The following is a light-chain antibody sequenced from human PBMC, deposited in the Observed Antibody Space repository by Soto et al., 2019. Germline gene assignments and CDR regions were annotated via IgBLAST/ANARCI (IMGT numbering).Light chain of an antibody. V-gene: IGLV2-14*01. CDR3: SSYTSSSTLAYV. Sequence: QSALTQPASVSASPGQSITISCTGTSSDVGAYNYVSWYHQHPGKAPKLMIYEVSNRPSGVSNRFSGSKSGSTASLTISGLQAEDEADYYCSSYTSSSTLAYVFGTGTKVTVL. J-gene: IGLJ1*01. CDR2: EVS. CDR1: SSDVGAYNY.